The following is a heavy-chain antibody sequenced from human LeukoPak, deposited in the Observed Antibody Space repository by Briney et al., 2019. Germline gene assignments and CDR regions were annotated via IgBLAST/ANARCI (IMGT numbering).Heavy chain of an antibody. CDR3: ARHSIIGGTEYAFDI. Sequence: KSSETLSLTCTVSGGSISSYYWSWIRQPPGKGLEWIGYIYYSGSTNYSPSLKSRVTISVDTSKNQFSLKLSSVTAADTAVYYCARHSIIGGTEYAFDIWGQGTMVTVSS. CDR2: IYYSGST. J-gene: IGHJ3*02. V-gene: IGHV4-59*08. D-gene: IGHD2-15*01. CDR1: GGSISSYY.